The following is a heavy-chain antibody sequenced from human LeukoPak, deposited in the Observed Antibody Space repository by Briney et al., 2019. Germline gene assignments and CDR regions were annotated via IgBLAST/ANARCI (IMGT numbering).Heavy chain of an antibody. CDR2: IYYSGIT. D-gene: IGHD2-15*01. CDR1: GGYISSYY. J-gene: IGHJ1*01. Sequence: PSENLSLTRTVPGGYISSYYWSWIRQPPGKGLEWIGYIYYSGITDYNPSLRSRVTISVDTSKNQFSLKLSSVTAADTAVYYCAREDYCGGGSCYSGYFQHWGQGTLVTVSS. CDR3: AREDYCGGGSCYSGYFQH. V-gene: IGHV4-59*01.